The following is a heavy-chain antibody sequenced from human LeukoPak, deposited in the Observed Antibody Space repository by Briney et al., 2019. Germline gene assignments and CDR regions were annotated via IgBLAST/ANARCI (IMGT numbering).Heavy chain of an antibody. Sequence: GGSLRLSCAASGFTFSSYGMHWVRQAPGKGLEWVAVISYDGSNKYYADSVKGRFTISRDNSKNTLYLQMNSLRAEDTAVYYCARDGLRYCSSTSCYEFSWFDPWGQGTLVTVSS. J-gene: IGHJ5*02. CDR3: ARDGLRYCSSTSCYEFSWFDP. D-gene: IGHD2-2*01. CDR1: GFTFSSYG. CDR2: ISYDGSNK. V-gene: IGHV3-30*03.